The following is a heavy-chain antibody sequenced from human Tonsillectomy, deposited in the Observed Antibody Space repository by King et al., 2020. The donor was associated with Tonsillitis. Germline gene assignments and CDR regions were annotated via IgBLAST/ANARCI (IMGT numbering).Heavy chain of an antibody. V-gene: IGHV4-59*08. CDR2: IHYSGST. Sequence: VQLVESGPGLVKPSETLSLICTVSGGSISSYYWNWIRQPPGKGLEWIGYIHYSGSTKYNPSLNSRVTISGDTSKNQFSLKLSSVTAADTAVYYCARQDYYGSGLNWFDPWGQGTLVTVSS. CDR1: GGSISSYY. CDR3: ARQDYYGSGLNWFDP. J-gene: IGHJ5*02. D-gene: IGHD3-10*01.